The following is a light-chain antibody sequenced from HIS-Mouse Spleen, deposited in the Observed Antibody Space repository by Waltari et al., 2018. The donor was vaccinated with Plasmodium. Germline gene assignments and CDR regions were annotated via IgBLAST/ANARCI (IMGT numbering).Light chain of an antibody. V-gene: IGKV3-20*01. CDR3: QQYGSSPRT. J-gene: IGKJ1*01. CDR2: GAS. Sequence: EIVLPQSPGTLSLSPGDRATLPCRASQIVSSSYLAWYQQKPGQAPRLLIYGASSRATGIPDRFSGSGSGTDFTLTISRLEPEDFAVYYCQQYGSSPRTFGQGTKVEIK. CDR1: QIVSSSY.